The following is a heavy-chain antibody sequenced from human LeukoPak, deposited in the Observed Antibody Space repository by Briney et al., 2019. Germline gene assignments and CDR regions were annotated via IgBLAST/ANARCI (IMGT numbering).Heavy chain of an antibody. D-gene: IGHD3-3*01. Sequence: GASVKVSCKASGYTFTSYDINWVRQATGQGLEWMGWMNPNSGNTGYAQKFQGRVTITWNTSISTAYMELSSLRSEDTAVYYCARGRSYDFWSGYYRSEYFQHWGQGTLVTVSS. CDR2: MNPNSGNT. V-gene: IGHV1-8*03. CDR1: GYTFTSYD. CDR3: ARGRSYDFWSGYYRSEYFQH. J-gene: IGHJ1*01.